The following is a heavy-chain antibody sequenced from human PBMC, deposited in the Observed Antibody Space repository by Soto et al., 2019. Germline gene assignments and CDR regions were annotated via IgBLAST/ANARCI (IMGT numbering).Heavy chain of an antibody. CDR3: ARQLLWFGELRDPNWFDP. V-gene: IGHV4-39*01. J-gene: IGHJ5*02. D-gene: IGHD3-10*01. Sequence: PSETLSLTCTVSGGSISSSSYYWGWIRQPPGKGLEWIGSIYYSGSTYYNPSLKSRVTISVDTSKNQFSLKLSSVTAADTAVYYCARQLLWFGELRDPNWFDPWGQGTLVTVSS. CDR1: GGSISSSSYY. CDR2: IYYSGST.